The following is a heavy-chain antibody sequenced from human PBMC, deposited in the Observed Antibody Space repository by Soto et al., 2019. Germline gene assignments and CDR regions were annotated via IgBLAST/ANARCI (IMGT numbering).Heavy chain of an antibody. Sequence: VQLLESGGGLVQPGGSLRLSCAASGFTFSSYAMSWVRQAPGKGLEWVSAISGSGGSTYYADSVKGRFTISRDNSKNTLYLQMNSLRAEDTAVYYCAKVKGPYYYDSSGYYLYYFDYWGQGTLVTVSS. CDR1: GFTFSSYA. D-gene: IGHD3-22*01. V-gene: IGHV3-23*01. CDR2: ISGSGGST. CDR3: AKVKGPYYYDSSGYYLYYFDY. J-gene: IGHJ4*02.